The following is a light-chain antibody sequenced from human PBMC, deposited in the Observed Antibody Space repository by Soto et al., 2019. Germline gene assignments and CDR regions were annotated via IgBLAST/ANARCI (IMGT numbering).Light chain of an antibody. CDR2: DVT. CDR3: CSYGGYFWA. CDR1: SSDVGGYDY. J-gene: IGLJ3*02. Sequence: QSVLTQPRSVSGSPGQSVTISCTGTSSDVGGYDYVSWFQHHPGKVPKLMIYDVTKRPSGVPDRFSASKSGNTASLTISGLQAEDEADYYCCSYGGYFWAFGGGTKLTVL. V-gene: IGLV2-11*01.